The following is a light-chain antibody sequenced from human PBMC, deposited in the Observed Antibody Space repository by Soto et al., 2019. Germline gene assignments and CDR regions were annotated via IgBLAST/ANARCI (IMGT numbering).Light chain of an antibody. Sequence: QSVLTQPASVSGSPGQSITISCTGTSSGLDGHNYVSWYQYHPGKAPKLMIYDVSNRPSGISNRFSGSKSGNTASLTISGLQAEDEADYYCSSFTISSNTVIFGGGTKVTVL. CDR3: SSFTISSNTVI. V-gene: IGLV2-14*01. CDR2: DVS. CDR1: SSGLDGHNY. J-gene: IGLJ2*01.